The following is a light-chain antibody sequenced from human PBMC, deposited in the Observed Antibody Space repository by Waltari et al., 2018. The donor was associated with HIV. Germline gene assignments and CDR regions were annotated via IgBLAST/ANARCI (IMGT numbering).Light chain of an antibody. Sequence: QSVLTQPPSVSGAPGQRVTISCTGSSSNIGAGFDVHWYQQLPGTAPKLLIYNNSKRPSGVPDRCSGSKAGTSASLAITGLQAEDEADYYCQSYDSSLSGSDVFGTGTKVTVL. CDR1: SSNIGAGFD. CDR2: NNS. J-gene: IGLJ1*01. CDR3: QSYDSSLSGSDV. V-gene: IGLV1-40*01.